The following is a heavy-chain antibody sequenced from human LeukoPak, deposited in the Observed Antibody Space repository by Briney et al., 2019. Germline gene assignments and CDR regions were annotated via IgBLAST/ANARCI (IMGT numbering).Heavy chain of an antibody. V-gene: IGHV4-59*01. CDR3: VRERNCSGASCLDGFDI. CDR1: GGSISTYY. D-gene: IGHD2-15*01. J-gene: IGHJ3*02. Sequence: SETLSLTCTVSGGSISTYYWSWLRQPPGKGLEWIGYIYNSGRTNYNPSLESRVTISVDTSKNQFSLKLNSVTAADTAVYYCVRERNCSGASCLDGFDIRGQGTMVTVSS. CDR2: IYNSGRT.